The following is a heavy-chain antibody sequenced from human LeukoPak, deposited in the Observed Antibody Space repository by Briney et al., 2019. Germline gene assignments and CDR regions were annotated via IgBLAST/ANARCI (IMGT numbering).Heavy chain of an antibody. J-gene: IGHJ5*02. V-gene: IGHV3-23*01. CDR1: GFTFSSYA. CDR3: AKEGTELWFGEFNWFDP. CDR2: ISGSGGST. Sequence: PGGSLRLSCATSGFTFSSYAMSWVRQAPGKGLEWVSAISGSGGSTYYADSVKGRFTISRDNSKNTLYLQMNSLRAEDTAVYYCAKEGTELWFGEFNWFDPWGQGTLVTVSS. D-gene: IGHD3-10*01.